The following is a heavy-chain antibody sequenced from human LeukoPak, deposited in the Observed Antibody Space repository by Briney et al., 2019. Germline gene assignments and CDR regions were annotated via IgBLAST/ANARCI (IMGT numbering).Heavy chain of an antibody. Sequence: GGSLRLSCAASGFIFSSYSMNWVRQAPGKGLEWVSYISSSSSTIYYADSVKGRFTISRDNAKNSLYLQLNSLRAEDTAVYYCARVLHKRNYDSSDYSASWGQGTLVTVSS. D-gene: IGHD3-22*01. V-gene: IGHV3-48*01. CDR1: GFIFSSYS. J-gene: IGHJ5*02. CDR2: ISSSSSTI. CDR3: ARVLHKRNYDSSDYSAS.